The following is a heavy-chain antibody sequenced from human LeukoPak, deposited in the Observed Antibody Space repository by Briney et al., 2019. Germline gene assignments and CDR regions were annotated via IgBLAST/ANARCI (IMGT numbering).Heavy chain of an antibody. Sequence: ASVKVSCKASGYTFTSYGISWVRQAPGQGLEWMGWISAYNGNTNYAQKLQGRVTMTTDTSTSTAYMELRSLRSDDTAVYYCARDLAGGWLHRGSIDYWGQGTLVTVSS. J-gene: IGHJ4*02. D-gene: IGHD5-24*01. CDR2: ISAYNGNT. CDR3: ARDLAGGWLHRGSIDY. CDR1: GYTFTSYG. V-gene: IGHV1-18*01.